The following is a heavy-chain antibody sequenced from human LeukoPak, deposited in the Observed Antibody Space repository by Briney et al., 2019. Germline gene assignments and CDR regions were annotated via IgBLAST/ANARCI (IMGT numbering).Heavy chain of an antibody. CDR3: TSPQADSGATYFRH. V-gene: IGHV3-73*01. Sequence: GGSLKLSCAASGFTFSGSTMHWVRQASGKGLEWIGRIRSKANSYATAYAVSVKGRFTISRDDAKNTAYLQMDSLKTEDTAVYYCTSPQADSGATYFRHWGQGTLVTVSS. CDR2: IRSKANSYAT. CDR1: GFTFSGST. D-gene: IGHD6-19*01. J-gene: IGHJ1*01.